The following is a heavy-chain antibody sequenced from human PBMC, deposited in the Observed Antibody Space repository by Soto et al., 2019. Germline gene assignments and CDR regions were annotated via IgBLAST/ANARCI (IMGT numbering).Heavy chain of an antibody. CDR1: GFYLDDFN. V-gene: IGHV3-43*01. CDR2: STWDGGST. CDR3: AKDIADSSSSFGSGYYYYGMDV. D-gene: IGHD6-6*01. J-gene: IGHJ6*02. Sequence: LGGPLRLSLSNSGFYLDDFNLHRFRQAPGEGMEWVSRSTWDGGSTYYADSVKGRFTISRDNSKNSMYLQMNSLRTEDTALYYCAKDIADSSSSFGSGYYYYGMDVWGQGTTVTVSS.